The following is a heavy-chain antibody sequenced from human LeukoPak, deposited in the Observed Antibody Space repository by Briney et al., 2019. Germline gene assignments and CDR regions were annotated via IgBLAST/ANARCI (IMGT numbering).Heavy chain of an antibody. Sequence: GESLKISCKGSGYRFTSYWIGWVRQMPGKGLEWMGIIYPGDSDTRYSPSFQGQVTISADKSISTAYLQWSSLKASDTAMYYCAIGAYCGGDCYSGPFDYWGQGTLVTVSS. V-gene: IGHV5-51*01. CDR3: AIGAYCGGDCYSGPFDY. D-gene: IGHD2-21*02. J-gene: IGHJ4*02. CDR2: IYPGDSDT. CDR1: GYRFTSYW.